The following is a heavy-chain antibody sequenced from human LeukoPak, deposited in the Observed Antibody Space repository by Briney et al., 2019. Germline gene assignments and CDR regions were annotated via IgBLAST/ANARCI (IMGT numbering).Heavy chain of an antibody. CDR2: INSDGSST. J-gene: IGHJ4*02. Sequence: GGSLRLSCAASGFTFSSYWMHWVRHAPGKGLVWVSRINSDGSSTSYADSVKGRFTISRDNAKNTLYLQMNSLRAEDTAVYYCARDRDYASFDYWGQGTLVTVSS. CDR1: GFTFSSYW. V-gene: IGHV3-74*01. CDR3: ARDRDYASFDY. D-gene: IGHD4-17*01.